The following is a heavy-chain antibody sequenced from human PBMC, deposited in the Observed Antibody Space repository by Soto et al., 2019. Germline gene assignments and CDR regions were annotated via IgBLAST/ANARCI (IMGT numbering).Heavy chain of an antibody. J-gene: IGHJ5*02. D-gene: IGHD4-17*01. CDR1: GGSISSYY. Sequence: PSETLSLTCTVSGGSISSYYWSWIRQPPGKGLEWIGYIYYSGSTNYNPSLKSRVTISVDTSKNQFSLKLSSVTAADTAVYYCARAISEWYGDYVGWFDPWAQRTLVTVSS. V-gene: IGHV4-59*01. CDR2: IYYSGST. CDR3: ARAISEWYGDYVGWFDP.